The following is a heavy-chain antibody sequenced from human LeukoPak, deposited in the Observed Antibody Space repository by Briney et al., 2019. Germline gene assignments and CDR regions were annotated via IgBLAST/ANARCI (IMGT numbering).Heavy chain of an antibody. D-gene: IGHD3-10*01. V-gene: IGHV3-53*01. CDR1: GFTVSSNY. CDR2: ICSGGGT. Sequence: PGGSLRLSCAASGFTVSSNYMSWVRQAPGKGLEWVSVICSGGGTYYADSVKGRFTISRDNSNNTLYLHMNSLRAEDTAVYYCAREGHPYYYFDYWGQGTLVTVSS. J-gene: IGHJ4*02. CDR3: AREGHPYYYFDY.